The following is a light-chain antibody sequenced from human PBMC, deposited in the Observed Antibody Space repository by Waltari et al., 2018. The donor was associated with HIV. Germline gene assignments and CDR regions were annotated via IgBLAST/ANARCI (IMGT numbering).Light chain of an antibody. CDR2: EVS. CDR1: RTDVGVVIT. J-gene: IGLJ1*01. CDR3: SSYTTSSTWV. V-gene: IGLV2-14*01. Sequence: QTALTQTASVSGSPVETLTISCTGTRTDVGVVITVSWYQQNPRKAPTLMIYEVSNRPSGVSNRFSGSKSGNTASLTISGLQAEDEADYYCSSYTTSSTWVFGTGTKLTVL.